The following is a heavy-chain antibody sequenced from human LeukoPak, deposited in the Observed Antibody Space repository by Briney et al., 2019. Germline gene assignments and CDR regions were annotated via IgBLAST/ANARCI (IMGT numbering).Heavy chain of an antibody. CDR1: GFTFSSYA. V-gene: IGHV3-23*01. CDR2: ISGSGGST. CDR3: AISGGPGIAVGDGDFDY. J-gene: IGHJ4*02. Sequence: PGGSLRLSCAASGFTFSSYAMSWVRQAPGKGLEWVSAISGSGGSTYYADSVKGRFTISRDNAKNSLYLQMNSLRAEDTAVYYCAISGGPGIAVGDGDFDYWGQGTLVTVSS. D-gene: IGHD6-19*01.